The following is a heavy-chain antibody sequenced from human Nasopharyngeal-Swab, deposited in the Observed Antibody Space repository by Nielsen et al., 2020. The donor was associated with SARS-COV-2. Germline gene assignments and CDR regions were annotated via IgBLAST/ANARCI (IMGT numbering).Heavy chain of an antibody. V-gene: IGHV4-39*01. CDR2: IYYSGST. D-gene: IGHD3-3*01. J-gene: IGHJ4*02. Sequence: SETLSLTCTVSGGSISSSSYYWGWIRQPPGKGLEWTGSIYYSGSTYYNPSLKSRVTISVDTSKNQFSLKLSSVTAADTAVYYCARHSAGSVTIFGVFDYWGQGTLVTVSS. CDR3: ARHSAGSVTIFGVFDY. CDR1: GGSISSSSYY.